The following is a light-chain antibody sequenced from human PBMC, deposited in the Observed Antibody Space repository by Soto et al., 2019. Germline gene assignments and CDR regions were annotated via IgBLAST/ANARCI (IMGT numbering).Light chain of an antibody. CDR3: SSYTSRVTYV. V-gene: IGLV2-14*01. CDR1: SSDVGGYNY. Sequence: QSALTQPASVSGSPGQSITISCTGTSSDVGGYNYVSWYQQHPGKAPKLMIYEVINRPSGVSDRFSGSKSGNTASLIISGLQAEDEADYYCSSYTSRVTYVFGTGTRSPS. CDR2: EVI. J-gene: IGLJ1*01.